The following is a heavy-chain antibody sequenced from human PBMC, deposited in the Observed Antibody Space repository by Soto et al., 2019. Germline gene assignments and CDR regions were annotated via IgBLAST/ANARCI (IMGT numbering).Heavy chain of an antibody. V-gene: IGHV1-18*01. CDR1: GYTFTSYG. Sequence: QVQLVQSGAEVKKPGASVKVSCKASGYTFTSYGINWVRQAPGQGLEWMGWISAYNGNTNYAQKLQGRVTMTTDTYTSTAYMELRSLRSDDTAVYYCARDVNYYDSSGYYYYYYWGQGTLVTVSS. D-gene: IGHD3-22*01. CDR2: ISAYNGNT. J-gene: IGHJ4*02. CDR3: ARDVNYYDSSGYYYYYY.